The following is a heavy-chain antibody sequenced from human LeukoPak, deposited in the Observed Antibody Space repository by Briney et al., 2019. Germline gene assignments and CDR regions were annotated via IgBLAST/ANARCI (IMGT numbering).Heavy chain of an antibody. CDR3: ARVMGASWFFYLDV. D-gene: IGHD3-16*02. CDR1: DTSISNNW. Sequence: SETLSLTCDVSDTSISNNWWSWVRQSPGKGLEWIGEIFHRGIPNYNPSLKSRVTMSIDTSKNQLSLNVNSVTAADTAVYYCARVMGASWFFYLDVWGKGTTVTLSS. V-gene: IGHV4/OR15-8*01. CDR2: IFHRGIP. J-gene: IGHJ6*04.